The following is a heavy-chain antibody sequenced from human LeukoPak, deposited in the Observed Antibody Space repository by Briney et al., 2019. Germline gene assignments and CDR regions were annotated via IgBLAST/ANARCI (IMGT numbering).Heavy chain of an antibody. D-gene: IGHD2-15*01. CDR1: GYTFTSYG. V-gene: IGHV1-18*01. CDR2: ISAYNGNT. CDR3: ARDRLLYYYYYGMDV. Sequence: ASVKVSCKASGYTFTSYGISWVRQAPGQGLEWMGWISAYNGNTNYAQKLQGRVTMTTDTSTSTAYMELRSLRSDDTAVYYCARDRLLYYYYYGMDVWGQGTTVIVSS. J-gene: IGHJ6*02.